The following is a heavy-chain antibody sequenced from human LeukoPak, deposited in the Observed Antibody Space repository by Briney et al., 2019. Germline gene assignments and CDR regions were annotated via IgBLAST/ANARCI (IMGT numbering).Heavy chain of an antibody. V-gene: IGHV3-23*01. CDR1: GFTFSSYA. Sequence: GGSLRLSCAASGFTFSSYAMSWVRQAPGKGLEWVSAISGSGDSTYYADSVKGRFTMSRDNSKSTLYLQMNSLSAEDTAVYYCAKDGTYTYEYSGNYFDYWGQGTLVTVSS. CDR2: ISGSGDST. CDR3: AKDGTYTYEYSGNYFDY. J-gene: IGHJ4*02. D-gene: IGHD5-18*01.